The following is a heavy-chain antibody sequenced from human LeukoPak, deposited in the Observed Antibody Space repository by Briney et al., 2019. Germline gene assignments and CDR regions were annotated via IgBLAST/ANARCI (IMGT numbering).Heavy chain of an antibody. Sequence: GASVKVSCKASGYTFTSYYMHWVRQAPGQGLEWMGIINPSGGSTSYAQKFQGRVTMTRDTSTSTVYMELSSLRPEDTAVYYCARADRYDSSGYSKTFDYWGQGTLVTVSS. D-gene: IGHD3-22*01. J-gene: IGHJ4*02. CDR2: INPSGGST. V-gene: IGHV1-46*01. CDR1: GYTFTSYY. CDR3: ARADRYDSSGYSKTFDY.